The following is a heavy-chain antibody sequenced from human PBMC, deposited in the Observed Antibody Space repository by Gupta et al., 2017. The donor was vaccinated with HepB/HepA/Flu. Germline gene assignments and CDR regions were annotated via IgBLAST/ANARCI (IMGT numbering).Heavy chain of an antibody. J-gene: IGHJ2*01. CDR2: IKSKSDGGTT. CDR1: GFTFSNAW. V-gene: IGHV3-15*01. CDR3: STGWYFDF. Sequence: EVQLVESGGGLVKPGGSLRLSCTASGFTFSNAWMNWVRQAPGKGLEWVGRIKSKSDGGTTEYAAPVKGRFTISREDSKNTLYMQMNSLKSEDTAVDYCSTGWYFDFWGRGTMVTVSS.